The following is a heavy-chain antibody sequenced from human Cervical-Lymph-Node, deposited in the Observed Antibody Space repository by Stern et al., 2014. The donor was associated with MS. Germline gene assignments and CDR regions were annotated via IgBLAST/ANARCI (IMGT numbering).Heavy chain of an antibody. D-gene: IGHD1-26*01. CDR2: IIPILGIA. J-gene: IGHJ6*02. Sequence: QLVQSGAEVKKPGSSVKVSCKASGGTFSSYAISWVRQAPGQGLEWMGRIIPILGIANYAQKFQGRVTITADKSTSTAYMELSSLRSEDTAVYYCVCNPRATKGNYYYGMDVWGQGTTVTVSS. V-gene: IGHV1-69*09. CDR1: GGTFSSYA. CDR3: VCNPRATKGNYYYGMDV.